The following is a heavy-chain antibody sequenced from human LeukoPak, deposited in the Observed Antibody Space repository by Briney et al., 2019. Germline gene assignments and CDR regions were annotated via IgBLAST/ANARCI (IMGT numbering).Heavy chain of an antibody. CDR1: GFTFSSYG. J-gene: IGHJ4*02. CDR3: ARRAPSHDFDD. CDR2: ISGSGGST. V-gene: IGHV3-23*01. Sequence: GGSLRLSCAASGFTFSSYGMSWVRQAPGKGLEWVSAISGSGGSTYYADSVKGRFTISRDNAKNSLYLQMNSLRVEDTALYYCARRAPSHDFDDWGQGTLVTVSS.